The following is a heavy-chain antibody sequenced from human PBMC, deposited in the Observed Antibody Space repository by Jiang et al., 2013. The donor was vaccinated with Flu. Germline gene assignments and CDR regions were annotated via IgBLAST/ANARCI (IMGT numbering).Heavy chain of an antibody. CDR3: ARMWWDTLTGPVDYDYGMDV. CDR1: VARSAVVVTS. D-gene: IGHD3-9*01. V-gene: IGHV4-30-4*07. CDR2: LLHGST. Sequence: QTLSLKXLALSLVARSAVVVTSWSWIRQPPGRDWSGLEXLLHGSTYYNPSLKSRIIVSLDTSKNQFSLRLSSVTAADTAVYYCARMWWDTLTGPVDYDYGMDVWGQGTTVSVSS. J-gene: IGHJ6*02.